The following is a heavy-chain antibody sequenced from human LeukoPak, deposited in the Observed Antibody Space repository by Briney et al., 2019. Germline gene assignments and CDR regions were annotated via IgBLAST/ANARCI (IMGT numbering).Heavy chain of an antibody. V-gene: IGHV3-11*05. CDR3: VRDFPHDYGDYAYFDY. CDR1: GFTFSVYY. J-gene: IGHJ4*02. Sequence: KPGGSLRLSCAASGFTFSVYYMTWIRQAPGKGLEWVSYITSSGSYTSYADSVKGRFTLSRDNARNSLSLEMSSLRAEDTAVYYCVRDFPHDYGDYAYFDYWGQGTLVTVSS. D-gene: IGHD4-17*01. CDR2: ITSSGSYT.